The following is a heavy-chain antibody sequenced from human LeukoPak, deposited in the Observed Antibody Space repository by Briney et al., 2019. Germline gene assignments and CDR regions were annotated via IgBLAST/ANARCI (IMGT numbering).Heavy chain of an antibody. D-gene: IGHD3-3*01. V-gene: IGHV4-34*01. CDR3: ARVFKYDFWSGYPSAGNWFDP. J-gene: IGHJ5*02. CDR1: GGSFRGYS. Sequence: PSETLSLTCAFKGGSFRGYSWSWFRHPPGKGREWIGEINHSGSTNYNPSLKSRVTISVDTSKNQFSLKLSSVTAADTAVYYCARVFKYDFWSGYPSAGNWFDPWGQGTLVTVSS. CDR2: INHSGST.